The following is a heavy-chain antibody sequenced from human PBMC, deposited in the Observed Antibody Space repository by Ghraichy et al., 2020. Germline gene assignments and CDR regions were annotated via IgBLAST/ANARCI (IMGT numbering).Heavy chain of an antibody. V-gene: IGHV3-30*02. Sequence: GGSLRLSCAASGFTFSSYGMHWVRQAPGKGLEWVAFIRYDGSNKYYADSVKGRFTISRDNSKNTLYLQMNSLRAEDTAVYYCAKDRDLYYYDSSGYYHIFDYWGQGTLVTVSS. CDR2: IRYDGSNK. CDR3: AKDRDLYYYDSSGYYHIFDY. CDR1: GFTFSSYG. J-gene: IGHJ4*02. D-gene: IGHD3-22*01.